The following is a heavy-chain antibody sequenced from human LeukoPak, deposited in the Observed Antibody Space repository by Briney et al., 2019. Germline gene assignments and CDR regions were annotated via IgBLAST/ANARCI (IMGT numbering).Heavy chain of an antibody. V-gene: IGHV1-46*01. J-gene: IGHJ4*02. CDR1: GYTFTSYY. CDR2: INPSGGTT. D-gene: IGHD2-15*01. CDR3: ARDRGYCSGGSCYSEIPDY. Sequence: GASVKVSCKASGYTFTSYYMHWVRQAPGQGLEWMGIINPSGGTTSYAQKFQGRVTMTRDTSTNTVYMELNSLRAEDTSVYYCARDRGYCSGGSCYSEIPDYWGQGTLVTVSS.